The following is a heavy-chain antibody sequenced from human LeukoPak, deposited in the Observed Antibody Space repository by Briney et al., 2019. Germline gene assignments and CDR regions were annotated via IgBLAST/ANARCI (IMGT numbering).Heavy chain of an antibody. D-gene: IGHD6-19*01. CDR1: GFTFSSYG. CDR3: ARDSSSGWHIDY. Sequence: PGGSLRLSCAASGFTFSSYGMHWVRQAPGKGLEWVAVIWYDGSNKYYADSVKGRFTISRDNPKNTLYLQMNSLRAEDTAVYYCARDSSSGWHIDYWGQGTLVTVSS. J-gene: IGHJ4*02. V-gene: IGHV3-33*01. CDR2: IWYDGSNK.